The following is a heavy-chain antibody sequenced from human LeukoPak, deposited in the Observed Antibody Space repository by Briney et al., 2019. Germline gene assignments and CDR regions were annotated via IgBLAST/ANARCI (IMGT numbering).Heavy chain of an antibody. J-gene: IGHJ4*02. V-gene: IGHV5-51*01. Sequence: GESLKISCKGSGYSFTSYWIGWVRQMPGKGLEWMGIIYPGDSDTRYSPSFQGQVTISADKSISTAYLQWSSLKASDTAMYYCASLKYYYGSGSYYMGYFDYWGQGTLVTVSS. CDR1: GYSFTSYW. D-gene: IGHD3-10*01. CDR2: IYPGDSDT. CDR3: ASLKYYYGSGSYYMGYFDY.